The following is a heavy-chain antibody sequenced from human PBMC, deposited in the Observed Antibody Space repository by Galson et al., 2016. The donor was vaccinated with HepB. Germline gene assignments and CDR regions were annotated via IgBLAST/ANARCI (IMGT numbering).Heavy chain of an antibody. CDR1: GGSISSSTW. D-gene: IGHD3-10*01. CDR2: IYHGGST. Sequence: SETLSLTCAVSGGSISSSTWWSWVRQPPGKGLEWIGEIYHGGSTNYNSSLQSRVTISIDTSKNQFSLNLNSVTAADTAVYYCARTQFGELSPFDYWGQGSLVTVSS. J-gene: IGHJ4*02. CDR3: ARTQFGELSPFDY. V-gene: IGHV4-4*02.